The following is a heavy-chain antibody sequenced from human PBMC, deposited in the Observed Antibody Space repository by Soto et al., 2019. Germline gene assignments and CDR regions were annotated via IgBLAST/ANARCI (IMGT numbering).Heavy chain of an antibody. J-gene: IGHJ4*02. D-gene: IGHD6-19*01. V-gene: IGHV4-61*01. Sequence: QVQLQESGPGLVKPSETLSLTCTVSGGSVTSGSYYWSWIRQPPGKGLEWIGYIYNSGSTNYNPSLKSRVTRSIDTSKWQISLKLSSVTAADTAVYYCARDQGIAVAVFDYWGQGTVVTVSS. CDR1: GGSVTSGSYY. CDR2: IYNSGST. CDR3: ARDQGIAVAVFDY.